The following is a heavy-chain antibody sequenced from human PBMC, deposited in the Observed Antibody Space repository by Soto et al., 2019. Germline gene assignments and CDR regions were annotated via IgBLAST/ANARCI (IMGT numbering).Heavy chain of an antibody. J-gene: IGHJ4*02. V-gene: IGHV4-4*01. Sequence: XTLSCPGGVSGGSLISNRWWTWVRQPPGKGLQWIGEIHHNGVTCYNTSLNSRVSMSVDTPKKQFSLTLYPVTAADTDVDFGAANRPGLPSSSAIWDQGALCTVSS. D-gene: IGHD6-6*01. CDR2: IHHNGVT. CDR3: AANRPGLPSSSAI. CDR1: GGSLISNRW.